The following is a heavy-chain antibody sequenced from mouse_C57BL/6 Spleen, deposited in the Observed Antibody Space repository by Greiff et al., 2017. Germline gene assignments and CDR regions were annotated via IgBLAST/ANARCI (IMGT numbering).Heavy chain of an antibody. CDR2: IYPGSGST. D-gene: IGHD1-1*01. V-gene: IGHV1-55*01. Sequence: QVQLQQPGAELVKPGASVKMSCKASGYTFTSYWITWVKQRPGQGLEWIGDIYPGSGSTNYNEKFKSKDTLTVDTSSSTAYMQLSSLTSEDSAVXYWAIYGSSYRGYFDVWGTGTTVTVSS. CDR3: AIYGSSYRGYFDV. CDR1: GYTFTSYW. J-gene: IGHJ1*03.